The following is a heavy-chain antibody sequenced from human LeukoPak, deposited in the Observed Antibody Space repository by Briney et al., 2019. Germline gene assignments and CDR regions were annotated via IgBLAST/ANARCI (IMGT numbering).Heavy chain of an antibody. Sequence: LRLSCAASGFTFSSYAMSWIRQYPGKGLEWIGYIYYGGSTYYTPSLKSRVTISVDTSENQFSLNLSSVTAADTAVYYCARSPYCTGGSCYLLYWGQGTLVTVSS. CDR3: ARSPYCTGGSCYLLY. V-gene: IGHV4-31*02. D-gene: IGHD2-15*01. CDR1: GFTFSSYA. J-gene: IGHJ4*02. CDR2: IYYGGST.